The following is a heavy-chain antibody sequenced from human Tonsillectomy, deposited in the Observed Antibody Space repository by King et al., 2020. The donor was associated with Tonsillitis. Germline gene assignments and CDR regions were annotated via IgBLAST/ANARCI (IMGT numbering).Heavy chain of an antibody. CDR1: GGSISSSSYY. CDR2: IYYSGST. Sequence: VQLQESGPGLVKPSETLSLTCTVSGGSISSSSYYWGWIRQPPGKGLEWIGSIYYSGSTYYNPSLKSRVTISVDTSKNQFSLKLSSVTAADTAVYYCASQLSPRPMIVGSPVDYWGQGTLVTVSS. D-gene: IGHD3-22*01. CDR3: ASQLSPRPMIVGSPVDY. V-gene: IGHV4-39*07. J-gene: IGHJ4*02.